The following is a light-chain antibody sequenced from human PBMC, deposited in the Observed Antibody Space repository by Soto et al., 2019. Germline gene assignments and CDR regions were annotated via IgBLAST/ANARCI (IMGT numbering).Light chain of an antibody. CDR2: SNN. J-gene: IGLJ2*01. CDR3: AAWDDSLNAVV. V-gene: IGLV1-44*01. CDR1: SSNIGSNT. Sequence: QSVLTQPPSASGTPGQRVTISCSGSSSNIGSNTVNWYQQLPGTAPKPLIYSNNHRPSGVPDRCSGSKSGTSASLAISGLQYEDEADYYYAAWDDSLNAVVFGGGTKVTVL.